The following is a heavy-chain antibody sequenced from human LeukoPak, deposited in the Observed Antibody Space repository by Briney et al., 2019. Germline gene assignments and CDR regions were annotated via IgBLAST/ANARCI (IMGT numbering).Heavy chain of an antibody. D-gene: IGHD3-3*01. V-gene: IGHV3-73*01. J-gene: IGHJ6*02. CDR1: GFTFSGSA. CDR2: IRSKANSYAT. Sequence: PGGSLRLSCAASGFTFSGSAMHWVRQASGKGLEWVGRIRSKANSYATAYAASVKGRFTISRDDSKNTAYLQMNSLRAEDTAVYYCARGAQKGDDFWSGYYAYGMDVWGQGTTVTVSS. CDR3: ARGAQKGDDFWSGYYAYGMDV.